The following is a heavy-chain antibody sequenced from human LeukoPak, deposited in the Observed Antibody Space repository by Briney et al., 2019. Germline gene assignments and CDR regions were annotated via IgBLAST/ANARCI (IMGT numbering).Heavy chain of an antibody. V-gene: IGHV1-2*06. D-gene: IGHD3-10*01. CDR2: INPNSGGT. CDR3: ARDLGNYYGSGSARFDP. Sequence: ASVKVSCKASGYTFTGYYMHWVRRAPGQGLEWMGRINPNSGGTNYAQKFQGRVTMTRDTSISTAYMELSRLRSDDTAVYYCARDLGNYYGSGSARFDPWGQGTLVTVSS. CDR1: GYTFTGYY. J-gene: IGHJ5*02.